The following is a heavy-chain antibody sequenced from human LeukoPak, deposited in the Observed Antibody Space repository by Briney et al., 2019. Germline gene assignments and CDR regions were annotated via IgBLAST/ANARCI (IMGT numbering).Heavy chain of an antibody. CDR2: TSSSDAGT. D-gene: IGHD3-10*02. CDR1: GFTLSSYA. J-gene: IGHJ6*04. CDR3: AELGITMIGGV. V-gene: IGHV3-23*01. Sequence: PGGSLRLSCAASGFTLSSYAMSWVRQTPGKGLEWVSATSSSDAGTYYAESVRGRFTISRDNAKNSLYLQMNSLRAEDTAVYYCAELGITMIGGVWGKGTTVTISS.